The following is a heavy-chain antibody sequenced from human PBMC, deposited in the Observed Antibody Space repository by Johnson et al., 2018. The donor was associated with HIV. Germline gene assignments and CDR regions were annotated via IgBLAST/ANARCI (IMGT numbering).Heavy chain of an antibody. CDR1: GFTFSSYA. CDR2: IAYDGSNK. D-gene: IGHD1-26*01. Sequence: QVQLVESGGGLVQPGRSLRLSCAASGFTFSSYAMHWVRQAPGKGLEWVAVIAYDGSNKYYADSVKGRFTISRDNSENTLYLQMSSLRAEDTALYYCAKDRWELFWGGGEASHDAFDIWGQGTMVTVSS. J-gene: IGHJ3*02. V-gene: IGHV3-30-3*01. CDR3: AKDRWELFWGGGEASHDAFDI.